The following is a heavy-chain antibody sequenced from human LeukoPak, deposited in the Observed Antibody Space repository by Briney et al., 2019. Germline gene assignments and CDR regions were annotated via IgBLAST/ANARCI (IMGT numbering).Heavy chain of an antibody. CDR3: ARVPGTIFGVVIN. V-gene: IGHV4-61*02. CDR1: GGSISSGSYY. J-gene: IGHJ4*02. Sequence: SQTLSLTCTVSGGSISSGSYYWSWIRQPAGKGLEWIGRVYTSGSTNYNPSLKSRVTISVDTSKNQFSLKLSSVTAADTAVYYCARVPGTIFGVVINWGQGTLVTVSS. D-gene: IGHD3-3*01. CDR2: VYTSGST.